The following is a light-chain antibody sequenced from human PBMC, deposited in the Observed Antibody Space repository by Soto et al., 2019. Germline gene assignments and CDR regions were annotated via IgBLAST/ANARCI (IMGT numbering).Light chain of an antibody. Sequence: EVVVTQSPVTLSVSPGERATLSCRASQSVRSNLAWYQQKPGQAPRPLIYGASTRATGIPARFSGSGSGTEFTLTISSLQSEDFAVYYCQQYNNWPRTFGQGTNVDIK. CDR3: QQYNNWPRT. J-gene: IGKJ1*01. CDR2: GAS. CDR1: QSVRSN. V-gene: IGKV3-15*01.